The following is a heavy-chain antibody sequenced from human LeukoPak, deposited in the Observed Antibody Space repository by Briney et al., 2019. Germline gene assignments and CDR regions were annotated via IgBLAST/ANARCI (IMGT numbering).Heavy chain of an antibody. CDR3: SSGLSVRRSNNTPVDY. J-gene: IGHJ4*02. V-gene: IGHV3-73*01. CDR1: GFTFSGSA. D-gene: IGHD1-1*01. Sequence: GGSLRLSCKASGFTFSGSAMHWVRQASGKGLEWVGRIRTKANNYATVYAASVKGRFTISRDDSKNTAYLQMNSLKTEDTAVYYCSSGLSVRRSNNTPVDYWGQGTLVTVSS. CDR2: IRTKANNYAT.